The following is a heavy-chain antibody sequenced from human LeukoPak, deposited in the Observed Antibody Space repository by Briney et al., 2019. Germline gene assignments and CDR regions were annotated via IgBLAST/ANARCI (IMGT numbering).Heavy chain of an antibody. CDR2: IYYSGST. CDR3: ARDNWNYVGVDY. V-gene: IGHV4-39*02. CDR1: GGSISNYY. D-gene: IGHD1-7*01. J-gene: IGHJ4*02. Sequence: SETLSLTCTVSGGSISNYYWSWIRQPPGKGLEWIGSIYYSGSTYYNPSLKSRVTISVDTSKNQFSLKLSSVTAADTAVYYCARDNWNYVGVDYWGQGTLVTVSS.